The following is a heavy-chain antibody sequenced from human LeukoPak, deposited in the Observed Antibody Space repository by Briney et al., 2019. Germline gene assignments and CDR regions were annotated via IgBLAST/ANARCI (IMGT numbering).Heavy chain of an antibody. V-gene: IGHV3-66*01. Sequence: PGGSLRLSCAASGVSVGSNFMIWVRQAPGKGLEWVSHIYSGGETSYADSVKGRFSISRDNSKNTLYLQMNSLRVEDTAVYYCTRDPPAVAINTYAWGQGTLVTVSS. CDR2: IYSGGET. D-gene: IGHD6-13*01. CDR3: TRDPPAVAINTYA. CDR1: GVSVGSNF. J-gene: IGHJ5*02.